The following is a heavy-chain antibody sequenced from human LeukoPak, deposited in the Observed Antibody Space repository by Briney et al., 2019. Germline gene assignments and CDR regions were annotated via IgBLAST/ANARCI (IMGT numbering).Heavy chain of an antibody. CDR3: TRDTNALDF. J-gene: IGHJ4*02. V-gene: IGHV3-48*01. CDR1: GFSFSSYS. CDR2: ITRSSSPI. Sequence: GGSLRLSCAASGFSFSSYSMNWVRQAPGKGLEWVSYITRSSSPIYYADSVRGRFTISRDNAKNSLYLQINSLRAEDTAVYYCTRDTNALDFWGQGTLVTVSS.